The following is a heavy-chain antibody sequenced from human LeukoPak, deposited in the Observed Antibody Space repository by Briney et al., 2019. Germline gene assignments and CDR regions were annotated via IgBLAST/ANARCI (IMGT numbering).Heavy chain of an antibody. CDR2: IYTSGST. J-gene: IGHJ4*02. CDR3: ARGGGGYSYGDYFDY. Sequence: ASETLSLTCTVSGGSISSYYWSWIRQPAGKGLEWIGRIYTSGSTNYNPSLKSRVTMSVDTSKNQFSLKLSSVTAADTAVYYCARGGGGYSYGDYFDYWGQGTLVTVSS. D-gene: IGHD5-18*01. V-gene: IGHV4-4*07. CDR1: GGSISSYY.